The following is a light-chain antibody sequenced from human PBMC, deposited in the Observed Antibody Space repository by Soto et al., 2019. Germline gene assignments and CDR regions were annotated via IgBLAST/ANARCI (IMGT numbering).Light chain of an antibody. CDR3: QQYNNWPRAT. Sequence: EIVMTQSPATLSVSPGERATLSCRASQSISSNLAWYQQKPGQAPRLLMFRTSSRATGFPARFSGGGSGTEFNLTISSLQSEDFGVYYCQQYNNWPRATFGGGTKVEIK. J-gene: IGKJ4*01. CDR1: QSISSN. CDR2: RTS. V-gene: IGKV3-15*01.